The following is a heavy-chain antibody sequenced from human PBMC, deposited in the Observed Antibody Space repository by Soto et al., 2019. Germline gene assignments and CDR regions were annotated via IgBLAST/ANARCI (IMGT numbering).Heavy chain of an antibody. CDR3: AKDPSLAVLRYFAWLLPVY. CDR2: ISSDGSNK. D-gene: IGHD3-9*01. CDR1: EFTFSNCA. Sequence: PGGSLRLSCAASEFTFSNCAMHWVRQAPGKGLEWVAVISSDGSNKYYADSVKGRFTISRDNSRNTLYLQMHILRVEDTAVYYCAKDPSLAVLRYFAWLLPVYWGQGTLVTVSS. V-gene: IGHV3-30*18. J-gene: IGHJ4*02.